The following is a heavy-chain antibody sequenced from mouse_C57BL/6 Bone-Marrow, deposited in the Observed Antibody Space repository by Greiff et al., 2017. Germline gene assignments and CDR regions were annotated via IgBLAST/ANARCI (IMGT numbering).Heavy chain of an antibody. J-gene: IGHJ4*01. V-gene: IGHV5-4*03. Sequence: EVNLVESGGGLVKPGGSLKLSCAASGFTFSSYAMSWVRQTPEKRLEWVATISDGGSYTYYPDNVQGRFTISRDNAKNNLYLQMSHLKSEDTAMYYCARGGYAMDYWGQGTSVTVSS. D-gene: IGHD2-14*01. CDR2: ISDGGSYT. CDR3: ARGGYAMDY. CDR1: GFTFSSYA.